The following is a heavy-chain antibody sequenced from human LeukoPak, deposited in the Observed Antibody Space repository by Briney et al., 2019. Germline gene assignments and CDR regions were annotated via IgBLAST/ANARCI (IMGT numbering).Heavy chain of an antibody. CDR2: IYYSGST. V-gene: IGHV4-59*01. D-gene: IGHD4-17*01. CDR1: GGSISSYY. J-gene: IGHJ4*02. CDR3: AGVTRNYGDYVDY. Sequence: SETLSLTRTVSGGSISSYYWSWIRQPPGKGLGWIGYIYYSGSTNYNPSLKSRVTISVDTSENQFSLKLSFATAADTAVYYCAGVTRNYGDYVDYWGQGTLVTVSS.